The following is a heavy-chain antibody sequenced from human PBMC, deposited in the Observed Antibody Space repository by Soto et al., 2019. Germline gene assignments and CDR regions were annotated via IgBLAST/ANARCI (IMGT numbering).Heavy chain of an antibody. CDR1: GGSFSDYS. CDR3: ARGSHKLHSYDSSGFYHYVDY. Sequence: QVQLQQWGAGLLKPSETLSLTCAVYGGSFSDYSWTWIRQPPGKGLEWIGEINDSGSTNYTPSLERRVTISRDTSKNRFSLKLSSVTAADTAVYYCARGSHKLHSYDSSGFYHYVDYWCQGSLVTVSS. J-gene: IGHJ4*02. CDR2: INDSGST. V-gene: IGHV4-34*01. D-gene: IGHD3-22*01.